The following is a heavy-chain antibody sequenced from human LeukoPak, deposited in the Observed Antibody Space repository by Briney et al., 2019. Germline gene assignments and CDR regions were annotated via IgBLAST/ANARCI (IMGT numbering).Heavy chain of an antibody. CDR1: GGSISTGGDY. V-gene: IGHV4-31*03. Sequence: SETLSLTCTVSGGSISTGGDYWSLIRQHPGKGLEWIGYIYYTGTTYYNPSLQSRITISIDTSKNQFSLDLNSVTAADAAVYYCARAAWRGSNSRDAFDIWGQGTVVTVSS. D-gene: IGHD4/OR15-4a*01. CDR2: IYYTGTT. CDR3: ARAAWRGSNSRDAFDI. J-gene: IGHJ3*02.